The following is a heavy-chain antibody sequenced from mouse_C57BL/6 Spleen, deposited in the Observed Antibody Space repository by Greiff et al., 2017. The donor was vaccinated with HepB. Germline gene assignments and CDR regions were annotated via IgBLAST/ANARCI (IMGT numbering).Heavy chain of an antibody. Sequence: QVHVKQSGAELVKPGASVKISCKASGYAFSSYWMNWVKQRPGKGLEWIGQIYPGDGDTNYNGKFKGKATLTADKSSSTAYMQLSSLTSEDSAVYFCAKDLWFAYWGQGTLVTVSA. CDR3: AKDLWFAY. CDR1: GYAFSSYW. V-gene: IGHV1-80*01. J-gene: IGHJ3*01. CDR2: IYPGDGDT.